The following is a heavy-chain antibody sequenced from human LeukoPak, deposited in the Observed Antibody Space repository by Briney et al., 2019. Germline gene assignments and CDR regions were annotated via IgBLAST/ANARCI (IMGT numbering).Heavy chain of an antibody. D-gene: IGHD3-22*01. J-gene: IGHJ4*02. V-gene: IGHV4-59*08. Sequence: SETLSLTCTVSGGSISSYYWSWIRQPPGKGLEWIGYIYYSGSTNYNPSLKSRVTISVDTSKNQFSLKLSSVTAADTAVYYCARLDSSGYWYYWGQGTLVTVSS. CDR3: ARLDSSGYWYY. CDR1: GGSISSYY. CDR2: IYYSGST.